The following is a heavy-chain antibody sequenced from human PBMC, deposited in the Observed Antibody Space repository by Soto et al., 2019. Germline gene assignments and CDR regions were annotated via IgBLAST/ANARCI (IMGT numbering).Heavy chain of an antibody. CDR2: IHYSGNI. CDR1: GGSIGSGGYY. J-gene: IGHJ4*02. Sequence: QVQLQESGPGLVKPSQTLSLTCTVSGGSIGSGGYYWDWIRQHPGKGPEWIGYIHYSGNIYYNPSLKSRLTISLDTSKNQFSLHLSSVTAADTAVYYCATNHDDISGRTPLLFDSWGQGTLVTVSS. V-gene: IGHV4-31*03. CDR3: ATNHDDISGRTPLLFDS. D-gene: IGHD3-22*01.